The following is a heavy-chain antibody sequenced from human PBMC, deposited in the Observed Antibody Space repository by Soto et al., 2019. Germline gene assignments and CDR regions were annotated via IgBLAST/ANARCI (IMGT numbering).Heavy chain of an antibody. CDR2: ISAGST. Sequence: EVQLVESGGGLIQPGGSLRLSCVASGFTVNTYAMSWVRQAPGKGLEWVSAISAGSTYYADSVRGRFTISRDDSQNTLYLEMTSLKAEDTATYYCAKEINSMWFPLDYWGQGTLVTVSS. V-gene: IGHV3-23*04. D-gene: IGHD2-21*01. CDR1: GFTVNTYA. CDR3: AKEINSMWFPLDY. J-gene: IGHJ4*02.